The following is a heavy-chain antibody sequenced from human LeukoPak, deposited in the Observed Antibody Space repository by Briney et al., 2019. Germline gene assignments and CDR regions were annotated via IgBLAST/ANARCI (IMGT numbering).Heavy chain of an antibody. Sequence: GGSLRLSCAASGFIFNNFGLIWVRQAPGKRLEWVSAISNDGGGTNYADFVKGRFTISRDNSKNTLFLQMNSLRAEDTALYYCAKGSSGYFVDLWGQGTLVTVSS. CDR1: GFIFNNFG. V-gene: IGHV3-23*01. CDR2: ISNDGGGT. J-gene: IGHJ5*02. D-gene: IGHD3-22*01. CDR3: AKGSSGYFVDL.